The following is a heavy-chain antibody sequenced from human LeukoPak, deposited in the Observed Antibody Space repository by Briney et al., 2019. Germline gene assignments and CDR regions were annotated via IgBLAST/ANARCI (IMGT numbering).Heavy chain of an antibody. CDR3: ARGYCSSTSCYPFDY. CDR2: INPNSGGT. Sequence: ASVKVSCKASGYTFTGYYMHWVRQAPGQGLEWMGWINPNSGGTNYAQKFQGRVTMTRDMSISTAYMELSRLRSDDTAVYYCARGYCSSTSCYPFDYWGQGTLVTVSS. D-gene: IGHD2-2*01. J-gene: IGHJ4*02. V-gene: IGHV1-2*02. CDR1: GYTFTGYY.